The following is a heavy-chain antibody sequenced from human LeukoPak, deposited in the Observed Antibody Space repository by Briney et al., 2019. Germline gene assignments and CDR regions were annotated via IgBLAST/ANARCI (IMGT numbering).Heavy chain of an antibody. CDR3: ARAGPVVVTSLLDY. CDR2: INPNSGGT. D-gene: IGHD2-21*02. Sequence: ASVKVSCKASGYTFTGYYMHWVRQAPGQGLEWMGWINPNSGGTNYAQKFQGRVTMTRDTSISAAYMELSRLRSDDTAVYYCARAGPVVVTSLLDYWGQGTLVTVSS. J-gene: IGHJ4*02. V-gene: IGHV1-2*02. CDR1: GYTFTGYY.